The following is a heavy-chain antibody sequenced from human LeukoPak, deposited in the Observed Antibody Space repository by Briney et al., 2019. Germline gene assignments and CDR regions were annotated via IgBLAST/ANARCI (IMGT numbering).Heavy chain of an antibody. CDR2: IYHSGST. CDR1: GYSISSGYY. V-gene: IGHV4-38-2*02. Sequence: SETLSLTCTVSGYSISSGYYWGWIRQPPGKGLEWIGSIYHSGSTYHNPSLKSRVTISVDTSKNQFSLKLSSVTAADTAVYYCARGDPSDFWSGSLYYFDYWGQGTLVTVSS. CDR3: ARGDPSDFWSGSLYYFDY. J-gene: IGHJ4*02. D-gene: IGHD3-3*01.